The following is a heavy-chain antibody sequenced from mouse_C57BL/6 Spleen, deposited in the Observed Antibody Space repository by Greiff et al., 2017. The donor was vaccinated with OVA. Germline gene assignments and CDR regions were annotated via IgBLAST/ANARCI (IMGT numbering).Heavy chain of an antibody. CDR2: IYPGDGDT. V-gene: IGHV1-82*01. J-gene: IGHJ4*01. Sequence: QVQLKQSGPELVKPGASVKISCKASGYAFSSSWMNWVKQRPGKGLEWIGRIYPGDGDTNYNGKFKGKATLTADKSSSTAYMQLSSLTSEDSAVYFCARFMGQDAMDYWGQGTSVTVSS. D-gene: IGHD1-2*01. CDR3: ARFMGQDAMDY. CDR1: GYAFSSSW.